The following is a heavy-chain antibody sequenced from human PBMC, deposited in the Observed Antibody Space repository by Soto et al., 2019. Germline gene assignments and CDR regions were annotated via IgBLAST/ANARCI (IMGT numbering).Heavy chain of an antibody. Sequence: LRLSCAASGFTFSSYSMNWVRQAPGKGLERVSSISSSSSYIYYADSVKGRFTISRDNAKNSLYLQMNSLRAEDTAVYYCARDLAPGVVVVPAAIPYYYYGMDVWGQGTTVTVSS. CDR1: GFTFSSYS. V-gene: IGHV3-21*01. CDR2: ISSSSSYI. CDR3: ARDLAPGVVVVPAAIPYYYYGMDV. J-gene: IGHJ6*02. D-gene: IGHD2-2*01.